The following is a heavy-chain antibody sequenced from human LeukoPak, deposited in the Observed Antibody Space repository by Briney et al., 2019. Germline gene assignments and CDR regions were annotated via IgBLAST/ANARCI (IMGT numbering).Heavy chain of an antibody. CDR2: IYYSGST. Sequence: SETLSLTCTVSGGSISSSSYYWGWIRQPPGKGLEWIGSIYYSGSTYYNPSLKSRVTISVDTSKNQFSLKLSSVTAADTAVYYCARGGEWLQSYNWFDPWGQGTLVTVSS. CDR3: ARGGEWLQSYNWFDP. CDR1: GGSISSSSYY. V-gene: IGHV4-39*07. D-gene: IGHD5-24*01. J-gene: IGHJ5*02.